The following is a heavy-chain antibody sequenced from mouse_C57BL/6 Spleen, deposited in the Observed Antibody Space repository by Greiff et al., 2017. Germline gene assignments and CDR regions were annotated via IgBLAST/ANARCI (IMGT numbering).Heavy chain of an antibody. CDR2: IYPRSGNT. CDR3: ARGGFVTTVVAFDWYFDV. Sequence: QVQLQQSGAELARPGASVKLSCKASGYTFTSYGISWVKQRTGQGLEWIGEIYPRSGNTYYNEKFKGKATLTADKSSSTAYMGLRSLTSEDSAVYFCARGGFVTTVVAFDWYFDVWGTGTTVTVSS. J-gene: IGHJ1*03. D-gene: IGHD1-1*01. V-gene: IGHV1-81*01. CDR1: GYTFTSYG.